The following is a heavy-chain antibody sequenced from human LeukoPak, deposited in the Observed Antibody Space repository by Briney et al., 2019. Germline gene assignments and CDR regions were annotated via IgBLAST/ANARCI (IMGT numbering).Heavy chain of an antibody. V-gene: IGHV3-33*01. CDR2: IAYDGSRA. CDR3: TRYNNDHFDY. Sequence: GGSLRLSCAGSGFTFGGYGMHWFRQTPGKGLEWVAVIAYDGSRAFYADSVKGRSTISRDNSKNTMSVRMDDLRAEDTAVYYCTRYNNDHFDYWGQGTLVTVSS. CDR1: GFTFGGYG. J-gene: IGHJ4*02. D-gene: IGHD1-14*01.